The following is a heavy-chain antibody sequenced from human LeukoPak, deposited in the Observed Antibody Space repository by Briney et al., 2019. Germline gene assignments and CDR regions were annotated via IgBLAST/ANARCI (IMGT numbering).Heavy chain of an antibody. J-gene: IGHJ4*02. D-gene: IGHD3-10*01. CDR2: IDPSDSYT. V-gene: IGHV5-10-1*01. CDR3: ARQSGLGGFGELFFDY. CDR1: GYSFTSYW. Sequence: GESLKISCKGSGYSFTSYWISWVRQMPGKALEWMGRIDPSDSYTKYSPSFQGHVTISADKSISTAYLQWSSLKASDTTMYYCARQSGLGGFGELFFDYWGQGTLVTVSS.